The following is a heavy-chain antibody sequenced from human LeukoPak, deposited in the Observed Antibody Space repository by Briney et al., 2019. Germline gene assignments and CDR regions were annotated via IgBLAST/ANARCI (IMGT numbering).Heavy chain of an antibody. CDR1: GFTFSSYA. Sequence: PGGSLRLSCAASGFTFSSYALHWVRQAPGKGLEWLTFISYDGNNKFYADSVEGRFTISRDNSKNTLYLQMDSLRVEDTAVYYCARVDRSSWSKTNFDYWGQGTLVTVSS. CDR2: ISYDGNNK. CDR3: ARVDRSSWSKTNFDY. J-gene: IGHJ4*02. V-gene: IGHV3-30-3*01. D-gene: IGHD6-13*01.